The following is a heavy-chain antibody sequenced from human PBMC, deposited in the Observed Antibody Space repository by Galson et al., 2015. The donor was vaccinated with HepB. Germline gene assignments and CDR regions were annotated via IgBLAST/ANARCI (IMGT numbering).Heavy chain of an antibody. Sequence: SLRLSCEASGFTFTNYAMSWVRQAPGKGLEWVSCITGSGVSTYYADSVKGRFTTSRDNSKNTVYLQMNSLRAEDTAVYFCARGPYFDSSPFDYWGQGTRATVSS. J-gene: IGHJ4*02. D-gene: IGHD3-22*01. CDR3: ARGPYFDSSPFDY. V-gene: IGHV3-23*01. CDR1: GFTFTNYA. CDR2: ITGSGVST.